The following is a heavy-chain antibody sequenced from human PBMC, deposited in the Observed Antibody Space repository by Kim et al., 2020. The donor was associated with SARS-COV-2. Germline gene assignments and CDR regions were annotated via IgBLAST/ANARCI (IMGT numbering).Heavy chain of an antibody. J-gene: IGHJ6*01. Sequence: GGSLRLSCTASGFTFDDYAIHWVRQAPGKGLEWVSLISGDGGSTYYADSVKGRFTISRDNSKNSLYLQMNSLRTEYTALYYCATEIMAGMWVQFYYSYG. CDR1: GFTFDDYA. D-gene: IGHD1-1*01. CDR2: ISGDGGST. V-gene: IGHV3-43*02. CDR3: ATEIMAGMWVQFYYSYG.